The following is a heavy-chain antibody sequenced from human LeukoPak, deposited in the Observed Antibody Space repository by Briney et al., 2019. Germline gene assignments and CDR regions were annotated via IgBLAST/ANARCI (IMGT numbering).Heavy chain of an antibody. CDR3: ARAYGSSSPASRYFDY. Sequence: SCKVSGYTLTELSMHWVRQAPGKGLEWVAVTSYDEREKYYADSVKGRFTISRDDSKSTLYLQMNSLRADDTAVYYCARAYGSSSPASRYFDYWGQGTLVTVSS. J-gene: IGHJ4*02. CDR1: GYTLTELS. CDR2: TSYDEREK. D-gene: IGHD6-13*01. V-gene: IGHV3-30*04.